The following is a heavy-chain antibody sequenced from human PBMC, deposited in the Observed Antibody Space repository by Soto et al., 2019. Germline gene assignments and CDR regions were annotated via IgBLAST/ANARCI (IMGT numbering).Heavy chain of an antibody. CDR2: IIPIFGTA. D-gene: IGHD2-2*01. Sequence: QVQLVQSGAEVKKPGSSVKVSCKASGGTFSSYAISWVRQAPGQGLEWMGGIIPIFGTANYAQKFQGRVTIPADESTSTAYIELSSLRSEDTAVSYCARHVPAAGYYYGMDVWGQGTTVTVSS. CDR1: GGTFSSYA. V-gene: IGHV1-69*12. J-gene: IGHJ6*02. CDR3: ARHVPAAGYYYGMDV.